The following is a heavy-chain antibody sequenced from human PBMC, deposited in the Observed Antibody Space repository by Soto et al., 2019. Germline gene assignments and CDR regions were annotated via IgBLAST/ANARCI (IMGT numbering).Heavy chain of an antibody. CDR2: IDGIGGIT. V-gene: IGHV3-23*01. CDR1: GFTFGTTD. D-gene: IGHD3-10*01. Sequence: QLLQSGGGLVQPGGSLTLSCAASGFTFGTTDMSWVRQAPGEGLEWVSTIDGIGGITYYADSVKGRFTIPRDNSRNTVYLQMNSLRGDDTALYYCVKNSGWFNTWGQGALVTVSS. J-gene: IGHJ5*02. CDR3: VKNSGWFNT.